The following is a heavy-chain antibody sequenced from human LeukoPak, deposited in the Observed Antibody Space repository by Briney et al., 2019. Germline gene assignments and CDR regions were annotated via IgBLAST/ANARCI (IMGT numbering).Heavy chain of an antibody. CDR3: ARRLSAYAFDI. Sequence: SETLSLTCAVSGYSISSAYYWGWIRQPPGKALEWIGSIYHSGSTYYNPSLKSRVTISVDTSKNQFSLKLSSVTAADTAVYYCARRLSAYAFDIWGQGTMVTVSS. CDR2: IYHSGST. J-gene: IGHJ3*02. D-gene: IGHD2/OR15-2a*01. CDR1: GYSISSAYY. V-gene: IGHV4-38-2*01.